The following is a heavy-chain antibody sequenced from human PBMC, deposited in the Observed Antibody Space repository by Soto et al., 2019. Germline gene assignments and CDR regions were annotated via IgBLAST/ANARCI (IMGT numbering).Heavy chain of an antibody. Sequence: QVQLVESGGGLVKPGGSLRLSCAASGFTFSDYYMTWIRQAPWKGLEWVSYTSSSSSHTNYADSVKGRFTISRDNAKNSLFLQMNSLRAEDTAVYYCARGQYSSSWYYFDYWGQGTLVTVSS. J-gene: IGHJ4*02. V-gene: IGHV3-11*05. CDR2: TSSSSSHT. CDR1: GFTFSDYY. CDR3: ARGQYSSSWYYFDY. D-gene: IGHD6-13*01.